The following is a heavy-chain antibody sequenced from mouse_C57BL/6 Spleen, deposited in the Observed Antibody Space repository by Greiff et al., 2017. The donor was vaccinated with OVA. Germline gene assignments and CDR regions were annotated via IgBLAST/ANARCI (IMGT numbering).Heavy chain of an antibody. V-gene: IGHV1-26*01. CDR2: INPNNGGT. Sequence: EVKLQQSGPELVKPGASVKISCKASGYTFTDYYMNWVKQSHGKSLEWIGDINPNNGGTSYNQKFKGKATLTVDKSSSTAYMELRSLTSEDSAVYYCARPLDWGSAMDYWGQGTSVTVSS. D-gene: IGHD4-1*01. J-gene: IGHJ4*01. CDR3: ARPLDWGSAMDY. CDR1: GYTFTDYY.